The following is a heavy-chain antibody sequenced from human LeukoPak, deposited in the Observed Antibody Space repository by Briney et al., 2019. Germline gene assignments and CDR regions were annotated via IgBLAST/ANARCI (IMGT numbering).Heavy chain of an antibody. Sequence: SETLSLTCTVSGGSISSGGYYWSWIRQHPGKGLEWIGYIYYSGSTYYNPSLKSRVTISVDTSKNQFSLKLSSVTAADTAVYYCARGGPLDTAMVDTFDYWGQGTPVTVSS. D-gene: IGHD5-18*01. J-gene: IGHJ4*02. CDR2: IYYSGST. V-gene: IGHV4-31*03. CDR1: GGSISSGGYY. CDR3: ARGGPLDTAMVDTFDY.